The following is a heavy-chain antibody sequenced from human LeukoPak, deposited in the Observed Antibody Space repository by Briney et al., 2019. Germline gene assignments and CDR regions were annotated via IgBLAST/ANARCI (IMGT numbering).Heavy chain of an antibody. CDR2: IRGGGDSK. CDR1: GFIFSDYG. CDR3: ARDGRSSRKKDY. Sequence: GGSLRLSCAASGFIFSDYGLSWVRQAPGKGLEWVSAIRGGGDSKHYADFVKGRFTISRDNAKNSLYLQMNSLRDEDTAVYYCARDGRSSRKKDYWGQGTTVTVSS. D-gene: IGHD6-13*01. J-gene: IGHJ4*03. V-gene: IGHV3-23*01.